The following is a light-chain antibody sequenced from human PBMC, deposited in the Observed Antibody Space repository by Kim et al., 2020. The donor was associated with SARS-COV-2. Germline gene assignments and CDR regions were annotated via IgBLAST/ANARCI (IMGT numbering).Light chain of an antibody. CDR3: LLSYTHARGV. CDR1: TGPVTSGHY. Sequence: GGTVTLTCASSTGPVTSGHYPYWLQQKPGQAPRTLIYDTYNRHSWTPARFSGSLLGGKAALTLSAAQPEDEAEYYCLLSYTHARGVFGGGTKVTVL. V-gene: IGLV7-46*01. J-gene: IGLJ3*02. CDR2: DTY.